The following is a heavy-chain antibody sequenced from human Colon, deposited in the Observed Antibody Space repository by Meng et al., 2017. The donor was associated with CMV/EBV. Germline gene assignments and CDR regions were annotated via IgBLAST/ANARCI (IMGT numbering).Heavy chain of an antibody. Sequence: LSCAASGLTFAHAWINWVRQAPGKGLEWVGRIKSKADGETTDYAAPVKGRFTISRDDSKNTLYVQMNSLTTADTAVYYCTTGTWFDYWGQGTLVTVSS. CDR1: GLTFAHAW. CDR2: IKSKADGETT. J-gene: IGHJ4*02. V-gene: IGHV3-15*07. CDR3: TTGTWFDY.